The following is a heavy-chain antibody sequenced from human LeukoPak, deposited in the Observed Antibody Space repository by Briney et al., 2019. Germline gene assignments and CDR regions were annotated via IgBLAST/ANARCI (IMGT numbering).Heavy chain of an antibody. CDR1: GGSISSYY. J-gene: IGHJ2*01. Sequence: SETLSLTCTVSGGSISSYYWTWIRQPPGKGLEWIGYIFYSGSTNYNPSLKSRVTISVDTSKNQISLKLSSVTAADTAVYYCARVNFYDSSGRYWYFDLWGRGTLVTVSS. CDR3: ARVNFYDSSGRYWYFDL. CDR2: IFYSGST. D-gene: IGHD3-22*01. V-gene: IGHV4-59*12.